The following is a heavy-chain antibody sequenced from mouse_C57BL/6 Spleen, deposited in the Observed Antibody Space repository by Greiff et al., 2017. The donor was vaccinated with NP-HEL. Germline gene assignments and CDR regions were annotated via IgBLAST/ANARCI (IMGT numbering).Heavy chain of an antibody. CDR3: ARSEGNEGYHSY. CDR1: GYAFSSSW. D-gene: IGHD2-3*01. J-gene: IGHJ4*01. V-gene: IGHV1-82*01. CDR2: IYPGDGDT. Sequence: VQLQQSGPELVKPGASVKISCKASGYAFSSSWMNWVKQRPGKGLEWIGRIYPGDGDTNYNGKFKGKATLTADKSSSTAYMQLSSLTSEDSAVYFCARSEGNEGYHSYWGQGTSVTVSS.